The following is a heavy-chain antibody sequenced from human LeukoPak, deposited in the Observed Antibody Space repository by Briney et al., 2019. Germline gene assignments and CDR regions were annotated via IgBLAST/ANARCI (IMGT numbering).Heavy chain of an antibody. J-gene: IGHJ6*02. CDR3: ARVDSALNLGMDV. Sequence: SVKVSCKASGGTFSSYAICWVRQAPGQGLEWMGGIIPIFGTANYAQKFQGRVTITADESTSTAYMELSSLRSEDTAVYYCARVDSALNLGMDVWGQGTTVTVSS. D-gene: IGHD3/OR15-3a*01. CDR2: IIPIFGTA. CDR1: GGTFSSYA. V-gene: IGHV1-69*13.